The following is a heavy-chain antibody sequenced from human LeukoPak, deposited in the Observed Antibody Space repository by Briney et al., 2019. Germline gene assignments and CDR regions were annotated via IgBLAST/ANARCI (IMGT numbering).Heavy chain of an antibody. CDR1: RFTFSSYG. J-gene: IGHJ6*04. CDR2: ISSSGSTI. V-gene: IGHV3-48*04. D-gene: IGHD3-10*02. Sequence: GGSLRLSCAASRFTFSSYGMHWVRQAPGKGLEWVSYISSSGSTIYYADSVKGRFTISRDNAKNSLYLQMNSLRAEDTAVYYCAELGITMIGGVWGKGTTVTISS. CDR3: AELGITMIGGV.